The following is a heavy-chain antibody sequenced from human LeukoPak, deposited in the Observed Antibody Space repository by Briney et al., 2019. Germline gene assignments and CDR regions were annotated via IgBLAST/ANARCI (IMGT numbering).Heavy chain of an antibody. CDR2: IYYSGST. CDR1: GGSISSHY. D-gene: IGHD6-6*01. V-gene: IGHV4-59*11. J-gene: IGHJ6*03. CDR3: ARVAARPGWYYYYMDV. Sequence: SETLSLTCTVSGGSISSHYWSWIRQPPGKGLEWIGYIYYSGSTNYNPSLKSRVTISVDTSKNQFSLKLSSVTAADTAVYYCARVAARPGWYYYYMDVWGEGTTVTVSS.